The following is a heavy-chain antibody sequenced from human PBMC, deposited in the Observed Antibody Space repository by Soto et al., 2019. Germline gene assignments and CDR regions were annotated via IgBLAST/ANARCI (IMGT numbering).Heavy chain of an antibody. D-gene: IGHD5-18*01. Sequence: SETLSLTCTVSGGSISSGGYYWNWIRQHPGKGLEWIGYIYYSGSTSYNPSLKSRVTISVDTTKNQFSLKLSSVTAADTAVYYCASMSVRYSYAIGSDYWGQGTLVTVSS. J-gene: IGHJ4*02. V-gene: IGHV4-31*03. CDR1: GGSISSGGYY. CDR2: IYYSGST. CDR3: ASMSVRYSYAIGSDY.